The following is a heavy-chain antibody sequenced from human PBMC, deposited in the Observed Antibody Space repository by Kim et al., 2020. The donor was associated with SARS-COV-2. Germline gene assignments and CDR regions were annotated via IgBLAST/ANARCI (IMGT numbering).Heavy chain of an antibody. CDR1: GFTFSSYA. CDR2: ISGSGGST. CDR3: AFLYYGSGSYPGRVY. D-gene: IGHD3-10*01. J-gene: IGHJ4*02. V-gene: IGHV3-23*01. Sequence: GGSLRLSCAASGFTFSSYAMSWVRQAPGKGLEWVSAISGSGGSTYYADSVKGRFTISRDNSKNTLYLQMNSLRAEDTAVYYCAFLYYGSGSYPGRVYWGQGTLVTVSS.